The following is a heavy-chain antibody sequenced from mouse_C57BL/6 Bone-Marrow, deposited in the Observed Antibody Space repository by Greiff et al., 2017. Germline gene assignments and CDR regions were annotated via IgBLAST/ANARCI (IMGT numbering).Heavy chain of an antibody. CDR1: GFTFSDYY. CDR2: ISNGGGST. J-gene: IGHJ1*03. Sequence: EVMLVESGGGLVQPGGSLKLSCAASGFTFSDYYMYWVRQTPEKRLEWVAYISNGGGSTYYPDTVKGRFTISRNNAKNTLYLQMSRLKSEDTAMYYCARHRYYYGSIWYFDVWGTGTTVTVSS. D-gene: IGHD1-1*01. V-gene: IGHV5-12*01. CDR3: ARHRYYYGSIWYFDV.